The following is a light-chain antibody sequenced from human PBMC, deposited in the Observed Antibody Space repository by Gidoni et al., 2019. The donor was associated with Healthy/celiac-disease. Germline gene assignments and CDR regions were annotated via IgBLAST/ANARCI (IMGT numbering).Light chain of an antibody. CDR2: DAS. CDR3: QQRSNWPHLLT. V-gene: IGKV3-11*01. Sequence: EIVLTQSTATLALSPGERVNLSCRASQTVSSYLAWYQQKPCQAPRLLIYDASNRATGIPARFSGSGSGTDFTLTISSLEPEDFAVYYCQQRSNWPHLLTFGGGTKVEIK. J-gene: IGKJ4*01. CDR1: QTVSSY.